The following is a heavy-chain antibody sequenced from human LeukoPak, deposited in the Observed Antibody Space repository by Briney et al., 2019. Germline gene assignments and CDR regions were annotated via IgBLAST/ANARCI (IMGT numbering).Heavy chain of an antibody. CDR2: INHSGST. CDR3: ARGTTNMARDAFDI. Sequence: SETLSLTCAVYGGSFSGYYWSWIRQPPGKGLEWIGEINHSGSTNYNPSLKSRVTISVDTSKNQFSLKLSSVTAADTAVYYCARGTTNMARDAFDIWGQGTMVTVSS. V-gene: IGHV4-34*01. J-gene: IGHJ3*02. D-gene: IGHD1-7*01. CDR1: GGSFSGYY.